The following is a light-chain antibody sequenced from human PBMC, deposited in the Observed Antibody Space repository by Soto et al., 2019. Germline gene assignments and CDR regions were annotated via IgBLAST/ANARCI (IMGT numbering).Light chain of an antibody. J-gene: IGLJ2*01. V-gene: IGLV2-8*01. Sequence: QSALTQPPSASGSPGQSVTISCTGTSSDVGGYNYVSWYRQHPGKARKFMIYEVSKRPSGVPDRFSGSKSGNTASLTVSGLQADDEADYYCSSYAGSNNPVIFGGGTKLTVL. CDR1: SSDVGGYNY. CDR2: EVS. CDR3: SSYAGSNNPVI.